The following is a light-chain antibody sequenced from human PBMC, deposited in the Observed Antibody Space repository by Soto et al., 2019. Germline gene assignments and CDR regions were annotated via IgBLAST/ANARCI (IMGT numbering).Light chain of an antibody. CDR2: TTS. V-gene: IGKV1-39*01. J-gene: IGKJ4*01. CDR1: QSISNS. CDR3: QQSYSTPPT. Sequence: DIHMTQSPSSLSASVGDRVTITCRASQSISNSLNWYQQKPGKAPDLLIYTTSSLQSGVPSRFSGSGSGTDFTLTISSLQPEDFATYYCQQSYSTPPTFGGGTNVEIK.